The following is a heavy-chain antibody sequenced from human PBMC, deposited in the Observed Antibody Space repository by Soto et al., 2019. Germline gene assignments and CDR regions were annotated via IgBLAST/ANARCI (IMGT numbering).Heavy chain of an antibody. CDR1: GFSLSTSGVG. CDR3: AQSRFAPWYFDL. CDR2: IYWDDDK. J-gene: IGHJ2*01. Sequence: QITLKESGPTLVKPTQTLTLTCTFSGFSLSTSGVGVGWIRQPPGKALEWLALIYWDDDKRYSPSLKSRLTLTKDTSKNQVVLTMTTMDLVDTATYYCAQSRFAPWYFDLWGRGTLVTVSS. V-gene: IGHV2-5*02.